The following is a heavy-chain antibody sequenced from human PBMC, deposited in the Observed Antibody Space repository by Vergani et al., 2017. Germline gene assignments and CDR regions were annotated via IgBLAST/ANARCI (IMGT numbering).Heavy chain of an antibody. Sequence: EVQLVESGGGLVQPGRSLRLSCTASGFTFGDYAMSWFRQAPGKGLEWVGFIRSKADGETTEYAASVKGRFTISRDDSKSIAYLQMNSLKTEDTAVYYCTKVRGIGRGSYLKYGIDYWGQGTLVTVSS. D-gene: IGHD1-26*01. V-gene: IGHV3-49*03. J-gene: IGHJ4*02. CDR2: IRSKADGETT. CDR3: TKVRGIGRGSYLKYGIDY. CDR1: GFTFGDYA.